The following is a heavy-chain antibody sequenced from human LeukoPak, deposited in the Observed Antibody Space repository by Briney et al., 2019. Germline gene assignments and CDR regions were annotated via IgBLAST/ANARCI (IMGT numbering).Heavy chain of an antibody. CDR2: INPSGGST. Sequence: ASVKVSCKASGYTFTSYAMNWVRQAPGQGLEWMGIINPSGGSTSYAQKFQGRVTMTRDMSTSTVYMELSSLRSEDTAVYYCARGSSGWPFDPWGQGTLVTVSS. CDR1: GYTFTSYA. CDR3: ARGSSGWPFDP. J-gene: IGHJ5*02. V-gene: IGHV1-46*01. D-gene: IGHD6-19*01.